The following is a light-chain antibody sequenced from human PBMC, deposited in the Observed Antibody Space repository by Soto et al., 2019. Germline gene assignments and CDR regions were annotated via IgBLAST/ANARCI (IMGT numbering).Light chain of an antibody. CDR3: QQYNNWPLT. J-gene: IGKJ4*01. Sequence: EIVMTQSPATLSVSPGEGAPLSCRATQSVRSHLAWYQHKPGQPPRLLVYGASTRATGIPARFSGSGSGTEFTLTISSLQSEDFAVSYCQQYNNWPLTFGGGTKVEIK. V-gene: IGKV3-15*01. CDR1: QSVRSH. CDR2: GAS.